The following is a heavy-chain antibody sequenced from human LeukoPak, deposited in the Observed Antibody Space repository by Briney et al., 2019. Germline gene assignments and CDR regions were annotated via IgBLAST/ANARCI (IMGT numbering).Heavy chain of an antibody. D-gene: IGHD3-22*01. CDR2: INYSGDST. V-gene: IGHV3-23*01. Sequence: QPGGSLRLSCAASGFTFSDYAMNWVRQAPGKGLEWVSTINYSGDSTYYADSVKGRFTISRDNAKNTLYLQMNSLRAEDTAVYFCAKDATMIVVIGYFDYWGQGTLVTVFS. J-gene: IGHJ4*02. CDR3: AKDATMIVVIGYFDY. CDR1: GFTFSDYA.